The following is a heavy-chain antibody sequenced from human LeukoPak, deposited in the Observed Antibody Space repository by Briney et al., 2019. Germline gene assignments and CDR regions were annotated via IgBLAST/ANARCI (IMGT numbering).Heavy chain of an antibody. V-gene: IGHV1-18*01. Sequence: ASVKVSCKASGYTFTSYGISWVRQAPGQGLEWMRWISAYNGNTNYAQKLQGRVTMNTDTSTSTAYMELRSLRSDDTAVYYCARVRYDSSGIFLSGNDYWGQGTLVTVSS. J-gene: IGHJ4*02. CDR1: GYTFTSYG. D-gene: IGHD3-22*01. CDR3: ARVRYDSSGIFLSGNDY. CDR2: ISAYNGNT.